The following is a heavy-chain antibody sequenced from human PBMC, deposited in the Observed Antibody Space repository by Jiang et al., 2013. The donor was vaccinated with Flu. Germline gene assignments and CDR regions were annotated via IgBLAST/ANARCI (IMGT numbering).Heavy chain of an antibody. CDR2: ISSSGSTI. Sequence: EVQLVESGGGLVQPGGSLRLSCAASGFTFSSYEMNWVRQAPGKGLEWVSYISSSGSTIYYADSVKGRFTISRDNAKNSLYLQMNSLRAEDTAVYYCARGRASDSSSWTNMDVWGQKGPRSPSPQ. CDR3: ARGRASDSSSWTNMDV. J-gene: IGHJ6*01. D-gene: IGHD6-13*01. V-gene: IGHV3-48*03. CDR1: GFTFSSYE.